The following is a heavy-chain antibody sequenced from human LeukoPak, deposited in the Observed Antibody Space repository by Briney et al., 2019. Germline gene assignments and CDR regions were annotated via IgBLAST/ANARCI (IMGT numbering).Heavy chain of an antibody. CDR2: FDPEDGET. D-gene: IGHD3-10*01. V-gene: IGHV1-24*01. J-gene: IGHJ4*02. CDR1: GYTLTELS. CDR3: ARDYYYGSGSYLHFDY. Sequence: ASVKVSCKVSGYTLTELSMHWVRQAPGKGLEWMGGFDPEDGETIYAQKFQGRVTMTEDTSTDTAYMELSRLRSDDTAVYYCARDYYYGSGSYLHFDYWGQGTLVTVSS.